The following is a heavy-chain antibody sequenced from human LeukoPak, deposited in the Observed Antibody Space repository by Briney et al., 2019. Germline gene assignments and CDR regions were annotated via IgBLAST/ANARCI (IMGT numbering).Heavy chain of an antibody. V-gene: IGHV1-2*02. CDR2: INPNSGGT. D-gene: IGHD3-16*01. J-gene: IGHJ3*02. CDR3: ARGSDYVWGSYREDAFDI. Sequence: GASVKVSCKASGYTFTSYDINWVRQATGQGLEWMGWINPNSGGTNYAQKFQGRVTMTRDTSISTAYMELSRLRSDDTAVYYCARGSDYVWGSYREDAFDIWGQGTMVTVSS. CDR1: GYTFTSYD.